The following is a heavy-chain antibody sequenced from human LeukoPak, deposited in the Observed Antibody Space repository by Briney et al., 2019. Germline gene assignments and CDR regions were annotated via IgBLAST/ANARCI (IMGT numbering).Heavy chain of an antibody. V-gene: IGHV4-59*12. D-gene: IGHD3-3*01. CDR1: GASISSDY. CDR3: ARERMGGPLRFLEWLPPLADYYYYMDV. J-gene: IGHJ6*03. CDR2: IYSSETT. Sequence: SETLSLTCSVSGASISSDYWSWIRQPPGKGLEWIGNIYSSETTKYNPSLKSRVTMSVDTSKNQFSLKLSSVTAADTAVYYCARERMGGPLRFLEWLPPLADYYYYMDVWGKGTTVTVSS.